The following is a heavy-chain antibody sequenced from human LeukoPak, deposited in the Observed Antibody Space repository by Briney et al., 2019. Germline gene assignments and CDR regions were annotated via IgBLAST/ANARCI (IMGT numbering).Heavy chain of an antibody. CDR1: GGTFSGYA. D-gene: IGHD4-11*01. V-gene: IGHV1-69*13. J-gene: IGHJ4*02. CDR3: ARSVAVTIVGFDY. CDR2: IIPIFGTA. Sequence: GASVKVSCKASGGTFSGYAISWVRQAPGQGLEWMGGIIPIFGTANYAQKFQGRVTITADEPTSTAYMELSSLRSEDTAVYYCARSVAVTIVGFDYWGQGTLVTVSS.